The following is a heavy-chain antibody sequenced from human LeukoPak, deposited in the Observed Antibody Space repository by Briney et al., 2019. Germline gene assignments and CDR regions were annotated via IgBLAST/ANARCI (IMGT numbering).Heavy chain of an antibody. D-gene: IGHD6-13*01. CDR2: IYPGDSDT. J-gene: IGHJ6*03. V-gene: IGHV5-51*01. Sequence: GESLKISCRGSGYSFTNYWIGWVRQMPGKGLEWMGIIYPGDSDTRYSPSFQGQVTISADKSISTAYLQWSSLKASDTAMYYCARHVSSQIVYYYMDVWGKGTTVTVSS. CDR1: GYSFTNYW. CDR3: ARHVSSQIVYYYMDV.